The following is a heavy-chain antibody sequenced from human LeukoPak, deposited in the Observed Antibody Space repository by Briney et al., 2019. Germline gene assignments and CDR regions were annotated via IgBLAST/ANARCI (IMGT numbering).Heavy chain of an antibody. CDR1: GFTFSTYT. CDR2: ISSTGTCI. V-gene: IGHV3-21*01. CDR3: ARPPSPNSITTSQFFDY. D-gene: IGHD3-22*01. J-gene: IGHJ4*02. Sequence: GGSLRLSCAASGFTFSTYTMNWVRQAPGKGLEWVSSISSTGTCIYYADSLKGRFTISRDNAKNSLYLQMNGLRDEDTAIYYCARPPSPNSITTSQFFDYWGQGTLVTVSS.